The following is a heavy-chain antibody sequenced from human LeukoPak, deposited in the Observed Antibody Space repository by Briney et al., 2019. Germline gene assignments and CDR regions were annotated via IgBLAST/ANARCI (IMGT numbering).Heavy chain of an antibody. V-gene: IGHV2-70*04. CDR2: IDWDDDK. CDR1: GFSLSTSGMR. Sequence: SGPALVKPTQTLTLTCTFSGFSLSTSGMRVSWIRQPPGKALEWLARIDWDDDKFYSTSLKTRLTISKDTSKNQVVLTMTNMDPVDTATYYCTRQVVVAAAAWDYWGQGTLVTVSS. J-gene: IGHJ4*02. D-gene: IGHD2-15*01. CDR3: TRQVVVAAAAWDY.